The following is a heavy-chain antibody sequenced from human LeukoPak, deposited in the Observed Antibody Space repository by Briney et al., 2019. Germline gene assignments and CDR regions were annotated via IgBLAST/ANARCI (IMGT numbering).Heavy chain of an antibody. CDR3: ARLTYGDYVWFDP. J-gene: IGHJ5*02. D-gene: IGHD4-17*01. Sequence: SETLSLTCAVSGYSISTGYYWGWIRQPPGKGLEWVGSIYHSGSTYYNPSLKSRVTISLDTSKNQFSLKLSSVTAADTAVYYCARLTYGDYVWFDPWGQGTLVTVS. CDR2: IYHSGST. V-gene: IGHV4-38-2*01. CDR1: GYSISTGYY.